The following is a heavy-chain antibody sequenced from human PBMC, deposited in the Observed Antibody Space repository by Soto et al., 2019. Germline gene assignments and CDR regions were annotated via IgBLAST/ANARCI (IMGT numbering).Heavy chain of an antibody. CDR1: GFTFGDYA. Sequence: GGSLRLSCTASGFTFGDYAMSWVRQAPGKGLEWVGFIRSKAYGGTTEYAASVKGRFTISRDDSKSIAYLQMNSLKTEDTAVYYCTRVRPREGFDYWGQGTLVTVSS. CDR2: IRSKAYGGTT. V-gene: IGHV3-49*04. J-gene: IGHJ4*02. CDR3: TRVRPREGFDY. D-gene: IGHD1-26*01.